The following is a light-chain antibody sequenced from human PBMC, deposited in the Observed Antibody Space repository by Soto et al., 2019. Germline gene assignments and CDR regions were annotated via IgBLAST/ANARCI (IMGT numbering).Light chain of an antibody. Sequence: QSVLTQPASLSGSPGHSVTISCSGTTSDFVNYNYVSWYQHHPGKAPQLILFEVSNRPSGVSSRFSGSKSGNTASLIISGLQAEDEAYYYCSSYTVSTDVVFGGGTKLAVL. CDR1: TSDFVNYNY. CDR2: EVS. V-gene: IGLV2-14*01. J-gene: IGLJ2*01. CDR3: SSYTVSTDVV.